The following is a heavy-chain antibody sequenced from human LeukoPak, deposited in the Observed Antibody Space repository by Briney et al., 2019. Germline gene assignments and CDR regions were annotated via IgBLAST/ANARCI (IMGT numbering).Heavy chain of an antibody. Sequence: SETLSLTCTVSGGSISSSSYYWGWIRQPPGKGLEWIGSIYYSGSTYYNPSLKSRVTISVDTSKNQFSLKLSSVTAADTAVYYCARHLTRMAAHDYFDYWGQGTLVTVSS. V-gene: IGHV4-39*01. CDR3: ARHLTRMAAHDYFDY. CDR2: IYYSGST. J-gene: IGHJ4*02. D-gene: IGHD6-6*01. CDR1: GGSISSSSYY.